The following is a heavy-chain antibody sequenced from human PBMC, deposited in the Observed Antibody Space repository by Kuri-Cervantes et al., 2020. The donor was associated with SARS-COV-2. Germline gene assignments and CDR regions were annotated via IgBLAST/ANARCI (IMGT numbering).Heavy chain of an antibody. D-gene: IGHD3-22*01. J-gene: IGHJ3*02. CDR2: IRYDGSNK. Sequence: LSLTCAASGFTFSSYGMHWVRQAPGKGLEWVAFIRYDGSNKYYADSVKGRFTISRDNSKNTLYLQMNSLRAEDTAVYYCAKDGDSSGYYADAFDIWGQGTMVTVSS. CDR1: GFTFSSYG. CDR3: AKDGDSSGYYADAFDI. V-gene: IGHV3-30*02.